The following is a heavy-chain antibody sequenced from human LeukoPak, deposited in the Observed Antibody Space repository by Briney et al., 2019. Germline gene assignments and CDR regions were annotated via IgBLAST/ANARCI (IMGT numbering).Heavy chain of an antibody. CDR1: GGSVSNNH. J-gene: IGHJ4*02. CDR2: AYDSGIS. V-gene: IGHV4-59*02. Sequence: SETLSLTCTVSGGSVSNNHWRWIRQSTEKGLEWVGYAYDSGISNYNPSLERRVNLSVDTSKHQFSLRLTSVTAADTAVYFCARRAGTGTPVYFDYWGQGVLVTVSS. D-gene: IGHD6-19*01. CDR3: ARRAGTGTPVYFDY.